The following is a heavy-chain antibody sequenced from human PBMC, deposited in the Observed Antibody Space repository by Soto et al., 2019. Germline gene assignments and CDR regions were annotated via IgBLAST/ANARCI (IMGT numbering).Heavy chain of an antibody. D-gene: IGHD4-4*01. Sequence: ASVKVSCKASGYTFTSYGISWVRQAPGQGLEWMGWISAYNGNTNYEQKLQGRVTMNTDTSTSTAYMELRSLRSDDTAVYYCARDSSNYDDFDYWGQGTLVTVSS. CDR1: GYTFTSYG. V-gene: IGHV1-18*01. CDR3: ARDSSNYDDFDY. J-gene: IGHJ4*02. CDR2: ISAYNGNT.